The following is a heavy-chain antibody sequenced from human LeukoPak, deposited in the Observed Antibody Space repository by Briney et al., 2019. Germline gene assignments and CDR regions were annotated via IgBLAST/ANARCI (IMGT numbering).Heavy chain of an antibody. CDR2: IIPIFGAA. Sequence: SVNVSCKASVGTFSSYPISGVRQASGQGREGMGGIIPIFGAANYVQKFQGRVTITADESTSTAYMELSSLRSEDTAVYYCASKTGVINILTGYSPPFDPWGQGTLVTVSS. CDR3: ASKTGVINILTGYSPPFDP. J-gene: IGHJ5*02. D-gene: IGHD3-9*01. V-gene: IGHV1-69*13. CDR1: VGTFSSYP.